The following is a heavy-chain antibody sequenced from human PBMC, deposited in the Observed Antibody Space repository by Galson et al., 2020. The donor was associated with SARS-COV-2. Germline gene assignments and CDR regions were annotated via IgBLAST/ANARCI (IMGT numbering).Heavy chain of an antibody. V-gene: IGHV3-33*01. D-gene: IGHD4-17*01. Sequence: GESLKISCAASGFTFSSYGMHWVRQAPGKGLEWVAVIWYDGSNKYYADSVKGRFTISRDNSKNTLYLQMNSLRAEDTAVYYCARDVPWDYGGNVSDYWGQGTLVTVSS. CDR3: ARDVPWDYGGNVSDY. CDR1: GFTFSSYG. CDR2: IWYDGSNK. J-gene: IGHJ4*02.